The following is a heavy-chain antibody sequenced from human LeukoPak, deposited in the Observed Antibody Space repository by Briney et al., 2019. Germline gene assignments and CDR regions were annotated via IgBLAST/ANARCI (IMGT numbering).Heavy chain of an antibody. CDR1: GLPFNPYK. D-gene: IGHD3-10*01. CDR3: VTKASISGVKRY. J-gene: IGHJ4*02. Sequence: PGGSLRLSCAASGLPFNPYKTTWFRQAPGKGLEWVSTISRTSNYIYTADSLKGRFTTSRDNAEKSLFLQMNNVRDDDTAVYYCVTKASISGVKRYWGQGTLVTVSS. V-gene: IGHV3-21*01. CDR2: ISRTSNYI.